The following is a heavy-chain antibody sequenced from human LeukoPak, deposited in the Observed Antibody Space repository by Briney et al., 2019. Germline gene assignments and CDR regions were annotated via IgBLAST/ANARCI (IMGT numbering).Heavy chain of an antibody. CDR2: ISGSGGST. CDR1: GFTFSSYS. D-gene: IGHD2-15*01. J-gene: IGHJ4*02. Sequence: GGSLRLSCAASGFTFSSYSMNWVRQAPGKGLEWVSAISGSGGSTCYADSVKGRFTISRDNSKNTLYLQMNSLRAEDTAVYYCAKDHCSGGSCYSDYWGQGTLVTVSS. CDR3: AKDHCSGGSCYSDY. V-gene: IGHV3-23*01.